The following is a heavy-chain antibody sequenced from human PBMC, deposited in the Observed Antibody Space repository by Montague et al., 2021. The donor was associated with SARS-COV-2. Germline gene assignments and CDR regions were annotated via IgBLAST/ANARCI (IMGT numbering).Heavy chain of an antibody. Sequence: SETLSLTCTFSGASRSTKNYYWGWIRQPPGKGLEWIGSISYSATSYSNPSLKSRVTMSVDTSRNQLSLNLSSVTVADTAVYYCARLGITLGGVIVIRYYFDFWGQGTLVTVTS. CDR3: ARLGITLGGVIVIRYYFDF. D-gene: IGHD3-16*02. V-gene: IGHV4-39*01. J-gene: IGHJ4*02. CDR1: GASRSTKNYY. CDR2: ISYSATS.